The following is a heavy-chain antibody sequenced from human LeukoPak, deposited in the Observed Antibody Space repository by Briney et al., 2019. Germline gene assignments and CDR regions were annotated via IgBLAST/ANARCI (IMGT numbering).Heavy chain of an antibody. V-gene: IGHV4-30-2*01. CDR3: ARITDLSVATDY. D-gene: IGHD6-19*01. CDR1: GGSISSGGYY. Sequence: PSETLSLTCIVSGGSISSGGYYWSWIRQPPGKGLEWIGYIYHSGSTYYNPSLKSRVTISVDTSKNQFSLKLTSVTAADTAVYYCARITDLSVATDYWGQGTLVTVSS. J-gene: IGHJ4*02. CDR2: IYHSGST.